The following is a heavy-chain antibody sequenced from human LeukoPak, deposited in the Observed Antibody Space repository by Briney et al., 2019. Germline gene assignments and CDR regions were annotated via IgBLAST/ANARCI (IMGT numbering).Heavy chain of an antibody. Sequence: SETLSLTCTVSGGSISSYYWSWIRQPPGRGLEWIGYIYYSGSTNYNPSLKSRVTISVDTSKSQFSLKLSSVTAADTAVYYCASNSGSYYGYYYYYGMDVWGQGTTVTVSS. CDR2: IYYSGST. D-gene: IGHD1-26*01. J-gene: IGHJ6*02. CDR1: GGSISSYY. CDR3: ASNSGSYYGYYYYYGMDV. V-gene: IGHV4-59*08.